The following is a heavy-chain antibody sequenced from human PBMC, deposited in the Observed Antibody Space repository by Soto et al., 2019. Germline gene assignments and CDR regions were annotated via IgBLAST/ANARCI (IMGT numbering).Heavy chain of an antibody. CDR1: GFTFSDYY. CDR3: ARDGQYSYGYYYYGMDV. D-gene: IGHD5-18*01. J-gene: IGHJ6*02. V-gene: IGHV3-11*01. CDR2: ISSSGSTI. Sequence: GESLKISCAASGFTFSDYYMSWIRQAPGKGLEWVSYISSSGSTIYYADSVKGRFTISRDNAKNSLYLQMNSLRAEDTAVYYCARDGQYSYGYYYYGMDVWGQGTTVTVSS.